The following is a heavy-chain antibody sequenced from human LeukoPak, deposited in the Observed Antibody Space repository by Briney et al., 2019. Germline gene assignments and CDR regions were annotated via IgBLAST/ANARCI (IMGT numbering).Heavy chain of an antibody. Sequence: GGSLRLSCAASGFTFSSYGMHWVRQAPGKGLEWVAVIWYDGSNKYYADSVKGRFTISRDNSKNTLYLQMNSLRAEDTAVYYCARDRGGVVVPAAILDYWVQGTLVTVSS. CDR2: IWYDGSNK. D-gene: IGHD2-2*01. CDR1: GFTFSSYG. CDR3: ARDRGGVVVPAAILDY. V-gene: IGHV3-33*01. J-gene: IGHJ4*02.